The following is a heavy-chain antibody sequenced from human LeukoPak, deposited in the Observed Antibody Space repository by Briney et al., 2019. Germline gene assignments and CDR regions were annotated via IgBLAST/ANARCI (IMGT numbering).Heavy chain of an antibody. Sequence: PSETLSLTCTVSGGSISSGDYYWSWIRQPPGRGLEWIGYIYHSGSTHFNPSLKSRVTISVDTSKNQFSLKLSSVTAADTAVYFCARGPDSSGYYYFDYWGQGTLVTVSS. V-gene: IGHV4-30-4*01. CDR3: ARGPDSSGYYYFDY. CDR2: IYHSGST. D-gene: IGHD3-22*01. J-gene: IGHJ4*02. CDR1: GGSISSGDYY.